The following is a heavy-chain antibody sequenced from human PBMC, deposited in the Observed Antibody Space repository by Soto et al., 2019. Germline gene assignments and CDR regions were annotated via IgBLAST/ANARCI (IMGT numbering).Heavy chain of an antibody. CDR2: IKQDGSES. Sequence: PGGSLRLSCAASGFTFSNYWMSWVRQAPGKGLEWVANIKQDGSESNYADSVKGRFTISRDNAGNSLYLQMTSLRAEDTAVYYCASARHIGPWGQGTMVTVYS. J-gene: IGHJ5*02. D-gene: IGHD2-21*01. V-gene: IGHV3-7*01. CDR1: GFTFSNYW. CDR3: ASARHIGP.